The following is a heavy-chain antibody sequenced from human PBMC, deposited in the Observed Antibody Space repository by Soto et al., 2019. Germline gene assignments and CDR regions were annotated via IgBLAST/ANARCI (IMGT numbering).Heavy chain of an antibody. CDR1: GGSISSGSSY. J-gene: IGHJ6*02. CDR3: ARERGHILTGYYDSKYYYYGMDV. CDR2: ICSSGST. V-gene: IGHV4-39*02. D-gene: IGHD3-9*01. Sequence: QLQLQESGPGLVKPSETLSLTCTVSGGSISSGSSYWGWIRQPPGKGLGWIASICSSGSTYYNMSLKSQVTISVDASKNQFSLKVTSVTAADTAVYYCARERGHILTGYYDSKYYYYGMDVWGQGTTVTVSS.